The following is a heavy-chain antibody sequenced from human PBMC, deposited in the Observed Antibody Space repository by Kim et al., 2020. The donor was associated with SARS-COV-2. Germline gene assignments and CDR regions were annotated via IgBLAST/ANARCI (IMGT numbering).Heavy chain of an antibody. Sequence: GGSLRLSCAASGFTFSSYAMHWVRQAPGKGLEWVAVISYDGSNKYYADSVKGRFTISRDNSKNTLYLQMNSLRAEDTAVYYCAREAPGFDAFDIWGQGTMVTVSS. V-gene: IGHV3-30-3*01. CDR2: ISYDGSNK. CDR1: GFTFSSYA. J-gene: IGHJ3*02. CDR3: AREAPGFDAFDI.